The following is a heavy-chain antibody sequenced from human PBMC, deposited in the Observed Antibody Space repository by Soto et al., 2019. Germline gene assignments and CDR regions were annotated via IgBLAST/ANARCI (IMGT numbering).Heavy chain of an antibody. J-gene: IGHJ3*02. Sequence: SETLSLTCTVSGGSISSYYWSWIRQPPGKGLEWIGYIYYSGSTDYNPSLKSRVTISVDTSKSQFSLKLSSVTAADTAVYYCARAPPYCGGDCYAGAFDIWGQGTMVTVSS. V-gene: IGHV4-59*01. D-gene: IGHD2-21*02. CDR3: ARAPPYCGGDCYAGAFDI. CDR2: IYYSGST. CDR1: GGSISSYY.